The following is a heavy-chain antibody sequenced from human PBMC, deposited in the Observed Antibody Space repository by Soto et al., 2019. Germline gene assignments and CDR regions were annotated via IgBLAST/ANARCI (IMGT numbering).Heavy chain of an antibody. CDR1: GGSISSSSYY. D-gene: IGHD1-1*01. J-gene: IGHJ4*02. CDR3: ARGVVEGVTTNFDY. CDR2: IYYSGST. V-gene: IGHV4-39*01. Sequence: SETLSLTCTVSGGSISSSSYYWGWIRQPPGKGLEWIGSIYYSGSTYYNPSLKSRVTISVDTSKNQFSLKLSSVTAADTAVYYCARGVVEGVTTNFDYWGQGTLVTVSS.